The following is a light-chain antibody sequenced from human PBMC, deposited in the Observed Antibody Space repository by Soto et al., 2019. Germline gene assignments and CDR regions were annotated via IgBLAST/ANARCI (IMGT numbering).Light chain of an antibody. CDR1: QSVTDNS. J-gene: IGKJ2*01. Sequence: EIVLTQSPDTLSLSPGEKATLSCSASQSVTDNSLAWYQLRRGQTPRLLIQGASSRASGVPERFSGRGSGTDFTLTISSLEPEDFAVYYCQQSSTSPYTFGQGTELEIK. CDR3: QQSSTSPYT. CDR2: GAS. V-gene: IGKV3-20*01.